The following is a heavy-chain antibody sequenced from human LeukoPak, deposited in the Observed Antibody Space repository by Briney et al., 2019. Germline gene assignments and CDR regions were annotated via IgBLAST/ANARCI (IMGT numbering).Heavy chain of an antibody. J-gene: IGHJ5*02. V-gene: IGHV1-69*13. CDR1: GGTFSSYA. Sequence: ATVKVSCKASGGTFSSYAVSWVRQAPGQGLEWVGGIIPIFGTANYAQKFQGRVTITADESTSTAYMELSSLRSEDTAVYYCARDRGKGPENWFDPWGQGTLVTVSS. CDR3: ARDRGKGPENWFDP. CDR2: IIPIFGTA.